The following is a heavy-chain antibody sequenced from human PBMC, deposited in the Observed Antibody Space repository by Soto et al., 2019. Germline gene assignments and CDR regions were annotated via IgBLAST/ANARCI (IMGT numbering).Heavy chain of an antibody. Sequence: QVNLVESGGGVVQTGGSLRLSCTASSFTLSGHGMHWVRQAPGKGLEWMAVISYDGSYSYYGDSVKGRFTITRDMSKNTVYLQMKSLKSEDTAVYFCARGDKARSGSDLWGLGTLVTVSS. CDR3: ARGDKARSGSDL. CDR2: ISYDGSYS. CDR1: SFTLSGHG. J-gene: IGHJ5*02. D-gene: IGHD3-10*01. V-gene: IGHV3-30*03.